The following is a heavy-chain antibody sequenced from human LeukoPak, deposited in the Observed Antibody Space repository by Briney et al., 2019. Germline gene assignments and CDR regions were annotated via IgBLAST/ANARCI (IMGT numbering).Heavy chain of an antibody. D-gene: IGHD1-26*01. Sequence: ASVKVSCKASGYTFTSYGISWVRQAPGQGLEWMGWISAYNGNTNYAQKLRGRVTMTTDTSTSTAYMEPRSLRSDDTAVYYCARVVFEVGFQFDFWGQGTLVTVSS. CDR3: ARVVFEVGFQFDF. CDR2: ISAYNGNT. V-gene: IGHV1-18*01. J-gene: IGHJ4*02. CDR1: GYTFTSYG.